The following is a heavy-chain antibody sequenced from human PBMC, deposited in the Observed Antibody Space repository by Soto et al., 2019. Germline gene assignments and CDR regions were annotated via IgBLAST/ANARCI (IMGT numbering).Heavy chain of an antibody. CDR3: ALGASPSGYWGGFDY. V-gene: IGHV3-30*03. Sequence: PGGSLSLSCAASGFTFSSYGMHWVRPAPGKGLEWVAVISYDGSNKYYADSVKGRFTISRDNSKNTLYLQMNSLRAEDTAVYYSALGASPSGYWGGFDYWGQGTLVTVSS. D-gene: IGHD3-3*01. CDR2: ISYDGSNK. J-gene: IGHJ4*02. CDR1: GFTFSSYG.